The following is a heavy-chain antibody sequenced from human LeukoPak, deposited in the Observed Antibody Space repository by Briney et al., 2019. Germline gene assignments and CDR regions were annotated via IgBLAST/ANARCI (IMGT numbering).Heavy chain of an antibody. CDR3: ARATTVTIFDY. V-gene: IGHV3-21*01. CDR1: GFTFSSYW. D-gene: IGHD4-17*01. J-gene: IGHJ4*02. CDR2: ISSSSSYI. Sequence: GGSLRLSCAASGFTFSSYWMTWVRQAPGKGLEWVSSISSSSSYIYYADSVKGRFTISRDNAKNSLYLQMNSLRAEDTAVYYCARATTVTIFDYWGQGTLVTVSS.